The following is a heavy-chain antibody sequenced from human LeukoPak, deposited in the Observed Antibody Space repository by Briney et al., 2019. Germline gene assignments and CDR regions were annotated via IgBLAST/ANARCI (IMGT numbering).Heavy chain of an antibody. V-gene: IGHV4-59*01. CDR2: ISYSGST. CDR1: GVSISTYS. Sequence: PSETLSLTCTVSGVSISTYSWSWIRQPPGKGLEWIGYISYSGSTSYNPSLRSRVTISVDTSKNQFSLQLSSVTAADTAVYYCATDGYFDLWGRGTLVTVSS. CDR3: ATDGYFDL. J-gene: IGHJ2*01.